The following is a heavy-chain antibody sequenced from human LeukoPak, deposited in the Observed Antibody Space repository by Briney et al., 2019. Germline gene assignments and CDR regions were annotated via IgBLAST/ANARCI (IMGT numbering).Heavy chain of an antibody. V-gene: IGHV4-34*01. CDR1: GGSFSGYY. Sequence: SETLSLTCAAYGGSFSGYYWSWIRQPPGKGLEWIGEINHSGSTNYNPSLKSRVTISVDTSKNQFSLKLSSVAAADTAVYYCARYSSGWYPEHYWGQGTLVTVSS. J-gene: IGHJ4*02. CDR3: ARYSSGWYPEHY. CDR2: INHSGST. D-gene: IGHD6-19*01.